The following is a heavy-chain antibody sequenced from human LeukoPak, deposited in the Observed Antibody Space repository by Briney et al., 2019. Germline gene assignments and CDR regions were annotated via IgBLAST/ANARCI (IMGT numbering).Heavy chain of an antibody. D-gene: IGHD3-9*01. V-gene: IGHV4-34*01. J-gene: IGHJ6*02. CDR3: ARGIMVFRVASYGMDV. CDR1: GGSFSGYY. Sequence: PSETLSLTCAVYGGSFSGYYWSWIRQPPGKGLEWIGEINHSGSTNYNPSLKSRVTISVVTSKNQFSLKLSSVTAADTAVYYCARGIMVFRVASYGMDVWGQGTTVTVSS. CDR2: INHSGST.